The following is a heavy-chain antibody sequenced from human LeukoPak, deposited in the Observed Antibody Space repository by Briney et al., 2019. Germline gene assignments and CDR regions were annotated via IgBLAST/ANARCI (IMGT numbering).Heavy chain of an antibody. CDR1: GFTVSSNY. Sequence: PGGSLRLSCAASGFTVSSNYMSWVRQAPGKGLEWVSVIYSGGSTYYADSVKGRFTISRHNSKNTLYLQMNSLRAEDTAIYFCARDFSRDYDNSSGYYYRDYWGQGTLVTVFS. CDR3: ARDFSRDYDNSSGYYYRDY. J-gene: IGHJ4*02. CDR2: IYSGGST. D-gene: IGHD3-22*01. V-gene: IGHV3-53*04.